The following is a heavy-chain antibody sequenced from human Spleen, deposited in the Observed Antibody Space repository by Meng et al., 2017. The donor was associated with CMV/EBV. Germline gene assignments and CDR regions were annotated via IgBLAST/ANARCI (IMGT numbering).Heavy chain of an antibody. J-gene: IGHJ5*02. CDR2: IYYSGST. V-gene: IGHV4-39*01. Sequence: CTVSGGSISSSNSYWGWIRQPPGKGLEWIGSIYYSGSTYYNPSLKSRVTISVDTSKNQFSLKLSSVTAADTAVYYCARGPVLLWFGAWGQGTLVTVSS. CDR3: ARGPVLLWFGA. CDR1: GGSISSSNSY. D-gene: IGHD3-10*01.